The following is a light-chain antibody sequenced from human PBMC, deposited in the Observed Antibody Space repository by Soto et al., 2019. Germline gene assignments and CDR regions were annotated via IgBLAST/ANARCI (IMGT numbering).Light chain of an antibody. Sequence: EMVVTQSPATMSVSPGERVALSCRASQSISRNLAWYQQKPGQAPRLLIYGASTRATGIPDRFSGSGSGTDFTLTITRLEPEDFAVYYCQQYGSSPRTFGQGTRLEIK. J-gene: IGKJ5*01. V-gene: IGKV3-20*01. CDR3: QQYGSSPRT. CDR1: QSISRN. CDR2: GAS.